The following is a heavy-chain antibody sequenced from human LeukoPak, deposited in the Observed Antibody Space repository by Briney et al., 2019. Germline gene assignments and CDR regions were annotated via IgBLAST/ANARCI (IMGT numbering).Heavy chain of an antibody. J-gene: IGHJ4*02. CDR3: AKALDVLRYLDWFSGDY. CDR1: GFTFSSYA. Sequence: GGSLRLSCAASGFTFSSYAMGWVRQAPGKGLEWVSAISGSGGSTYYADSVKGRFTISRDNSKNTLYLQMNSLRAEDTAVYYCAKALDVLRYLDWFSGDYWGQGTLVTVSS. CDR2: ISGSGGST. V-gene: IGHV3-23*01. D-gene: IGHD3-9*01.